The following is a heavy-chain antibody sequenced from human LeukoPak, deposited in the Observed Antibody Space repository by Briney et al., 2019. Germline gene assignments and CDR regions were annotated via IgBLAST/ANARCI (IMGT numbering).Heavy chain of an antibody. V-gene: IGHV3-48*04. CDR1: GFTFSSYS. D-gene: IGHD4-23*01. Sequence: PGGSLRLSCAASGFTFSSYSMNWVRQAPGKGLEWVSYISSSSSTIYYADSVKGRFTISRDNAKNSLYLQMNSLRAEDTAVYYCARDPFPLTTVVTVENWFDPWGQETLVTVSS. CDR3: ARDPFPLTTVVTVENWFDP. CDR2: ISSSSSTI. J-gene: IGHJ5*02.